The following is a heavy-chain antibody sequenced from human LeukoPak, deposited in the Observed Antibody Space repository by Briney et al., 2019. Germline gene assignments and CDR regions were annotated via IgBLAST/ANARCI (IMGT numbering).Heavy chain of an antibody. V-gene: IGHV4-61*02. Sequence: PSETLSLTCTVSGGSISSGSYYWSWIRQPAGKGLAWIGRIYTSGSTNYNPSLKSRVTISVDTSKNQFSLKLSSVTAADTAVYYCARETYFDFWSDRNWFDPWGPGTLVTVSS. CDR1: GGSISSGSYY. D-gene: IGHD3-3*01. J-gene: IGHJ5*02. CDR3: ARETYFDFWSDRNWFDP. CDR2: IYTSGST.